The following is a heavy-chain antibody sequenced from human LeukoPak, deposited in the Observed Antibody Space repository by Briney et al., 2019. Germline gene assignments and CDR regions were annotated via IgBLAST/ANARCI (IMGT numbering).Heavy chain of an antibody. CDR1: GGSFSGYY. V-gene: IGHV4-34*01. CDR2: INHSGST. CDR3: ARQTIQLWFCAFDY. D-gene: IGHD5-18*01. Sequence: SETLSLTCAVYGGSFSGYYWSWIRQPPAKGLEWIGEINHSGSTNYNPSLKSRVTISVDTSKNQFSLKMSSVTAADTAVYYCARQTIQLWFCAFDYWGQGTLVTVSS. J-gene: IGHJ4*02.